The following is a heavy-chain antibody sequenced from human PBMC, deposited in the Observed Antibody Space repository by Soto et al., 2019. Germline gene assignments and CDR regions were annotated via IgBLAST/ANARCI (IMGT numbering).Heavy chain of an antibody. Sequence: PSETLSLTCTVSAGSISSYNWSWLRQPPGKGLEWIGYIYYSGSTNYNPSFKSRVTISVDTSKNQFSLKLGSVTAADTAVYYCARVQPGTIDYWGQGALVTVSS. V-gene: IGHV4-59*01. D-gene: IGHD1-1*01. CDR3: ARVQPGTIDY. CDR2: IYYSGST. J-gene: IGHJ4*02. CDR1: AGSISSYN.